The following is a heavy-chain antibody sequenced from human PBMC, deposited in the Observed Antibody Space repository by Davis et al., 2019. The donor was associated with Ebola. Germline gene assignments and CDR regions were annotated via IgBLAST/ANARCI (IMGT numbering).Heavy chain of an antibody. V-gene: IGHV4-39*01. Sequence: PSETLSLTCTVSGGSISSSTYYWGWIRQPPGKGLEWIGNIYYSGSTYYNPSLKSRVTISVDTSKNQFSLKLSSVTAADTAVYYCARPTRVTMIVTAWGRGTLVTVSS. J-gene: IGHJ2*01. CDR3: ARPTRVTMIVTA. CDR2: IYYSGST. D-gene: IGHD3-22*01. CDR1: GGSISSSTYY.